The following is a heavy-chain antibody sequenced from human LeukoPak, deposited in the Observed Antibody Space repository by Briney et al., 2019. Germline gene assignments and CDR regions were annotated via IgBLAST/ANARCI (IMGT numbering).Heavy chain of an antibody. D-gene: IGHD1-26*01. V-gene: IGHV4-59*01. J-gene: IGHJ4*02. CDR2: IYYSGST. CDR3: ASYSGSYGTFDY. CDR1: GGSISSYY. Sequence: SETLSLTCTVSGGSISSYYWSWIRQPPGKGLEWIGYIYYSGSTNYNPSLKSRVTISVDTSKNQFFLKLSSVTAADTAVYYCASYSGSYGTFDYWGQGTLVTVSS.